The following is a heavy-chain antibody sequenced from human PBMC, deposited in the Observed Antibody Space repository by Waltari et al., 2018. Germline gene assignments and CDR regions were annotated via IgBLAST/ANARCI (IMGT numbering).Heavy chain of an antibody. CDR1: GYTFTSYD. D-gene: IGHD6-6*01. J-gene: IGHJ5*02. V-gene: IGHV1-8*03. CDR3: ARGRIAARRRWFDP. Sequence: QVQLVQSGAEVQKPGASVTVSCKASGYTFTSYDINWVRQATGQGLEWMGWMNPNSGNTGYAQKFQGRVTITRNTSISTAYMELSSLRSEDTAVYYCARGRIAARRRWFDPWGQGTLVTVSS. CDR2: MNPNSGNT.